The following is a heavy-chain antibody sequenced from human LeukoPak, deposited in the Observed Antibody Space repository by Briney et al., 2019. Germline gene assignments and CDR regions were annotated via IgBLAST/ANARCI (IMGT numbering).Heavy chain of an antibody. CDR2: IYPGDSDT. D-gene: IGHD3-10*01. Sequence: GESLKISCKGSGYSFTNYWIGWVRQMPGKGLEWMGIIYPGDSDTTYSPSFQGQVTISADKSISTAYLQWSSLKASDTAMYYCARLTPYNKPSAEYFQHWGQGTLVTVSS. CDR1: GYSFTNYW. J-gene: IGHJ1*01. CDR3: ARLTPYNKPSAEYFQH. V-gene: IGHV5-51*01.